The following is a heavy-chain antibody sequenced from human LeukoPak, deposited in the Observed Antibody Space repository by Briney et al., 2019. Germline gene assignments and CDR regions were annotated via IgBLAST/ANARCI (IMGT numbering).Heavy chain of an antibody. CDR1: GYTFTGYY. D-gene: IGHD2-21*02. CDR2: INPNSGGT. Sequence: GASVKVSCKASGYTFTGYYMHWVRQAPGQGLEWMGWINPNSGGTNYAQKFQGRVTMTRDTSTSTVYMELSSLRSEDTAVYYCARSTFRGHIVVVTASNWFDPWGQGTLVTVSS. CDR3: ARSTFRGHIVVVTASNWFDP. V-gene: IGHV1-2*02. J-gene: IGHJ5*02.